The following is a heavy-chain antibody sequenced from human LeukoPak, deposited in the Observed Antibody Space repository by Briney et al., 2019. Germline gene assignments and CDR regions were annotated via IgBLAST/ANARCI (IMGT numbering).Heavy chain of an antibody. CDR1: GFTFSSYG. D-gene: IGHD5-24*01. V-gene: IGHV3-30*02. CDR3: AKAALRDGYLPEPVYYFDY. CDR2: IRYDGSNK. Sequence: PGGSLRLSCAASGFTFSSYGMHWVRQAPGKGLEWVAFIRYDGSNKYYADSVKGRFTISRDNSKNTLYLQMNSLRAEDTAVYYCAKAALRDGYLPEPVYYFDYWGQGTLVTVSS. J-gene: IGHJ4*02.